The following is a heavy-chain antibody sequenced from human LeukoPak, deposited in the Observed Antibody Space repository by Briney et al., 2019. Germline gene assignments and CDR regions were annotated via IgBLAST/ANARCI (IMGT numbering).Heavy chain of an antibody. Sequence: PSETLSLTCTVSGGSISSSSYYWGWIRQPPGKGLEWIGSIYYSGSTNYNPSLKSRVTISVDTSKNQFSLKLSSVTAADTAVYYGARNRAISPGYYYYYGMDVWGQGTTVTVSS. V-gene: IGHV4-39*07. CDR2: IYYSGST. J-gene: IGHJ6*02. D-gene: IGHD2-21*01. CDR1: GGSISSSSYY. CDR3: ARNRAISPGYYYYYGMDV.